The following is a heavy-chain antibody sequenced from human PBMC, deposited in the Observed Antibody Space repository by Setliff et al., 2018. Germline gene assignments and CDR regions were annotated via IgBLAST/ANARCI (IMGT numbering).Heavy chain of an antibody. CDR1: GGSISSGIYY. D-gene: IGHD3-3*01. J-gene: IGHJ4*02. V-gene: IGHV4-61*09. Sequence: SETLSLTCTVSGGSISSGIYYWSWIRQPAGKGLEWIGHIYTSGSTNYNPSLKSRVTISVDTSKNQLSPRLSSVTAADTAVYYCARAGPYYDFWSGYYYLTLYYWGQGTLVTVSS. CDR3: ARAGPYYDFWSGYYYLTLYY. CDR2: IYTSGST.